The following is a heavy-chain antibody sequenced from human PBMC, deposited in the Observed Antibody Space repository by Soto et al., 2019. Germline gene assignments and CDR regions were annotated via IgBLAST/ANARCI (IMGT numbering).Heavy chain of an antibody. CDR2: IIPILGMA. V-gene: IGHV1-69*08. D-gene: IGHD1-1*01. CDR1: GGTFSSYT. Sequence: QVQLVQSGAEVKKPGSSVKVSCKASGGTFSSYTISWVRQAPGQGLEWMGRIIPILGMANYAQKFQGRVTITADKSTSTAYMELSSLRSEDTAVYYCARDKGYEGWFDPWGQGTLVTVSS. J-gene: IGHJ5*02. CDR3: ARDKGYEGWFDP.